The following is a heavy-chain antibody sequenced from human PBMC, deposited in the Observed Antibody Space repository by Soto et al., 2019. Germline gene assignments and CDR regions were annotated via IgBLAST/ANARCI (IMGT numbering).Heavy chain of an antibody. CDR3: SGCSGGACHRNYGMDV. CDR1: GFTFSSCN. Sequence: EVHLVESGGGLVKPGGSLRLSCAVSGFTFSSCNMNWVRQAPGKGLEWVSSISPSTSHIYYTDSVKGRFTISRDNAKNSLFLQMNSLRAEDTAVYYCSGCSGGACHRNYGMDVWGQGTTVTVSS. V-gene: IGHV3-21*01. D-gene: IGHD2-15*01. CDR2: ISPSTSHI. J-gene: IGHJ6*02.